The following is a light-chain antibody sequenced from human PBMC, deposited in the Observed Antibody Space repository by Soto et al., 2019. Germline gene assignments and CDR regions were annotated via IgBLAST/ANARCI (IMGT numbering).Light chain of an antibody. CDR3: SSFTSSSTFV. J-gene: IGLJ1*01. V-gene: IGLV2-14*03. Sequence: SAPASPASGSGVRWQAIPISRTGNNSDVRRYNYVSWFQQHPGKVPKLIIYDVSNWPSGVSDRFSGSKSGNTASLTISGLHPEDEADYYCSSFTSSSTFVFGTGTKSPS. CDR1: NSDVRRYNY. CDR2: DVS.